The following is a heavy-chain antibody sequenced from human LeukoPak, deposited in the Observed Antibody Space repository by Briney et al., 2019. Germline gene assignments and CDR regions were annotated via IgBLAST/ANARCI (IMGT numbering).Heavy chain of an antibody. D-gene: IGHD3-10*01. CDR3: ARDSMVRGVPLDY. J-gene: IGHJ4*02. Sequence: GGSLRLSCAASGFTFSSYGMHWVRQAPGKGLEWVSYISSSGSTIYYADSVKGRFTISRDNAKNSLYLQMKSLRAEDTAVYYCARDSMVRGVPLDYWGQGTLVTVSS. CDR2: ISSSGSTI. V-gene: IGHV3-48*04. CDR1: GFTFSSYG.